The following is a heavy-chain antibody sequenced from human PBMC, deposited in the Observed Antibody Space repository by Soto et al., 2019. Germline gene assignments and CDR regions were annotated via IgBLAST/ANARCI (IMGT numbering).Heavy chain of an antibody. CDR3: AFPGYSSAWSTTTLAY. J-gene: IGHJ4*02. D-gene: IGHD6-19*01. CDR2: ISYDGSNK. Sequence: GGSLRLSCSASGFTFSSFAMHWVRQAPGKGLEWVAVISYDGSNKYNADSVKGRFTISRDNSKNTLYLQMNSLRAEDTAVYYCAFPGYSSAWSTTTLAYWGQGTLVTVSS. CDR1: GFTFSSFA. V-gene: IGHV3-30-3*01.